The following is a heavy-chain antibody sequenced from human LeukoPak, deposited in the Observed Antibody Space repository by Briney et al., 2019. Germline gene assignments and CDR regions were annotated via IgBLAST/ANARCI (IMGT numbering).Heavy chain of an antibody. J-gene: IGHJ4*02. V-gene: IGHV4-39*01. Sequence: PSETLPLTCSVSGGSISSSLHYWAWTRQPPGKGLEWLATISESGTTYYNPSLKSRVTISVDTSKNQFSLNLGSVTAADTAVYYCARYSGSYFDYWGQGALVTVSS. CDR1: GGSISSSLHY. D-gene: IGHD6-19*01. CDR3: ARYSGSYFDY. CDR2: ISESGTT.